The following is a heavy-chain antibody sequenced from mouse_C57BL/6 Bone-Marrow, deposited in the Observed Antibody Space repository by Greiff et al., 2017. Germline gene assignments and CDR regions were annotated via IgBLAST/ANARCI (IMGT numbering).Heavy chain of an antibody. CDR3: ARDPMITTGYYYAMDY. V-gene: IGHV1-50*01. D-gene: IGHD2-4*01. J-gene: IGHJ4*01. Sequence: QVQLQQPGAELVKPGASVKLSCKASGYTFTSYWMPWVKQRPGQGLEWIGEIDPSDSYTNYNQKFKGKATLTVDTSSSTAYMQLSSLASEDSAVYYCARDPMITTGYYYAMDYGGQGTSVTVSS. CDR2: IDPSDSYT. CDR1: GYTFTSYW.